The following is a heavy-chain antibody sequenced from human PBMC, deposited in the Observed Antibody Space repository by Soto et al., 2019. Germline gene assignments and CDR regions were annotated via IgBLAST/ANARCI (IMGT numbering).Heavy chain of an antibody. Sequence: QVQLQESGPGLVKPSETLSLTCTVSGGSISSYYWSWIRQPPGKGLEWIGYIYYSGSTNSNPSLKSRVTISVDTSTNQFSLKLSSVTAADTAVYYCARGYGADDAFDIWGQGTMVTVSS. J-gene: IGHJ3*02. CDR2: IYYSGST. CDR1: GGSISSYY. V-gene: IGHV4-59*01. CDR3: ARGYGADDAFDI. D-gene: IGHD4-17*01.